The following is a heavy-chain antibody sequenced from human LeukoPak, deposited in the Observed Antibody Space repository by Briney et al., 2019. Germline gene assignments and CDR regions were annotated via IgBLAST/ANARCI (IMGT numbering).Heavy chain of an antibody. CDR1: AGSFSGYY. CDR3: ARSSRREGYNFSLQY. Sequence: SETLSLTCAVYAGSFSGYYWSWIRQPPWNGLEGMVEINHGGSTNYNPSLKRQVTISVDTSKTQFSLKLSSVTAANNAVYYCARSSRREGYNFSLQYWGQGTLVTVSS. D-gene: IGHD5-24*01. J-gene: IGHJ4*02. V-gene: IGHV4-34*01. CDR2: INHGGST.